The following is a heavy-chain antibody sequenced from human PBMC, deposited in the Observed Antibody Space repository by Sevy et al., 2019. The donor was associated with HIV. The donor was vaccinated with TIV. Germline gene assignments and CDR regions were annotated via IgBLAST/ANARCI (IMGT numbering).Heavy chain of an antibody. CDR3: ARDPGARYAQQLVPYYFDY. V-gene: IGHV3-33*01. D-gene: IGHD6-13*01. J-gene: IGHJ4*02. CDR1: GFTFSSYG. CDR2: IWYDGSNK. Sequence: GGSLRLACAASGFTFSSYGMHWVRRAPGKGLEWVAVIWYDGSNKDYADSVKGRFTISRDNSKNTLYLQMNSLRAEDTAVYYCARDPGARYAQQLVPYYFDYWVQGTLVTVSS.